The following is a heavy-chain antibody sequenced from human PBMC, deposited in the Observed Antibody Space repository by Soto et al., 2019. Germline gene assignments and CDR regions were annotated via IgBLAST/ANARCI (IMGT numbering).Heavy chain of an antibody. V-gene: IGHV4-61*03. CDR1: GGSVSSGSYY. CDR2: IYDSGST. Sequence: PSETLSLTCTVSGGSVSSGSYYWSWIRQPPGKGLEWIGYIYDSGSTIYNPSLKSRVTISVDTSKNHFSLKLSSVTAADTAVYYCARAYYDTNGYSLDSWGQGTLVTVSS. J-gene: IGHJ5*01. CDR3: ARAYYDTNGYSLDS. D-gene: IGHD3-22*01.